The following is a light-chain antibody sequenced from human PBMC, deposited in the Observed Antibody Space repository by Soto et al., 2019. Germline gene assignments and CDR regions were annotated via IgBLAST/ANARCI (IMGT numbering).Light chain of an antibody. CDR3: RQSYSTSWT. Sequence: DIQMTQSPSSLSASVGDRVTITCRASQSISSYLNWYQQKPGKAPKLLIYAASSLQSGVPSRFSGSRSGTDFTLTISSLQPEDFATYYCRQSYSTSWTFGEGTKVEIK. V-gene: IGKV1-39*01. CDR1: QSISSY. CDR2: AAS. J-gene: IGKJ1*01.